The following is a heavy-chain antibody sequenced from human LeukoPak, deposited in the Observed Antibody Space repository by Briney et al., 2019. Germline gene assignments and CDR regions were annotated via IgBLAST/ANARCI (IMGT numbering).Heavy chain of an antibody. J-gene: IGHJ4*02. CDR1: GGSISSSSYY. Sequence: SETLSLTCTVSGGSISSSSYYWGWIRQPPGKGLEWIGSIYYSGSTYYNPSLKSRVTISVDTSKNQFSLKLSSVTAADTAVYYCARDVMTTVVTPEGIDYWGQGTLVTVSS. CDR3: ARDVMTTVVTPEGIDY. CDR2: IYYSGST. V-gene: IGHV4-39*07. D-gene: IGHD4-23*01.